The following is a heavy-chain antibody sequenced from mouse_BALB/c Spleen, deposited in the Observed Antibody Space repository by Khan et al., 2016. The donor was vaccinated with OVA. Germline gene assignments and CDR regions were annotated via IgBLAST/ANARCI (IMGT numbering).Heavy chain of an antibody. CDR1: GFSITSDYA. V-gene: IGHV3-2*02. J-gene: IGHJ2*01. CDR3: ARVYGGDFDY. Sequence: EVKLQESGPGLVKPSQSLSLTCTVTGFSITSDYAWNWIRQFPGNKLEWMGYISYSGNTKYNPSLKSRISITRDTSKNPFFLQLNSVTIEDTATDYCARVYGGDFDYWGQGTTLTGSS. CDR2: ISYSGNT. D-gene: IGHD1-1*02.